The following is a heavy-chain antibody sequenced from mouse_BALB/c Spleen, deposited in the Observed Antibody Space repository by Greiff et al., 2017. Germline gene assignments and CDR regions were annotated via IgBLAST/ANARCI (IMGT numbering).Heavy chain of an antibody. CDR2: ISSGGST. CDR3: AREGGSPPWFAY. D-gene: IGHD1-1*01. Sequence: DVMLVESGGGLVKPGGSLKLSCAASGFTFSSYAMSWVRQTPEKRLEWVASISSGGSTYYPDSVKGRFTISRDNARNILYLQMSSLRSEDTAMYYCAREGGSPPWFAYWGQGTLVTVSA. V-gene: IGHV5-6-5*01. J-gene: IGHJ3*01. CDR1: GFTFSSYA.